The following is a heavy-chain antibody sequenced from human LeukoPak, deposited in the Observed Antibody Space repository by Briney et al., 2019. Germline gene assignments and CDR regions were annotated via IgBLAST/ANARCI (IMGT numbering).Heavy chain of an antibody. J-gene: IGHJ5*02. V-gene: IGHV4-59*08. CDR3: ARHSRDILTGYYMGFDP. CDR1: GGSLSSYY. CDR2: IYYSGST. D-gene: IGHD3-9*01. Sequence: SETLSLTCTVSGGSLSSYYWSWIRQPPGKGLEWIGYIYYSGSTNYNPSLKSRVTISVDTSKNQFSLKLSSVTAADTAVYYCARHSRDILTGYYMGFDPWGQGTLVTVSS.